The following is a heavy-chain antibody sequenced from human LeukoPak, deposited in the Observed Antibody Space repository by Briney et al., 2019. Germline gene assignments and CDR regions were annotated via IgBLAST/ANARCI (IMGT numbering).Heavy chain of an antibody. CDR1: GGSFSGYY. CDR3: ARGALITMVRGVNQQDFDY. V-gene: IGHV4-34*01. Sequence: PSETLSLICAVYGGSFSGYYWSWIRQPPGKGLEWIGEINHSGSTNYNPSLKSRVTISVDTSKDQFSLKLSSVTAADTAVYYCARGALITMVRGVNQQDFDYWGQGTLVTVSS. J-gene: IGHJ4*02. CDR2: INHSGST. D-gene: IGHD3-10*01.